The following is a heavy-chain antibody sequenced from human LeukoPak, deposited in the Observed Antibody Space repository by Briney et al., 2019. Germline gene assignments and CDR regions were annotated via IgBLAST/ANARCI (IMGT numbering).Heavy chain of an antibody. CDR1: GFTFSSYS. CDR2: ISSSSSYI. Sequence: PGGSLRLSCAASGFTFSSYSMNWVRQAPGKGLEWVSSISSSSSYIYYADSVKGRFTISRDNAKNSLYLQMNSLRAEDTAVYYCARGGFSSSRSRYDYWGQGTLVTVSS. D-gene: IGHD6-6*01. V-gene: IGHV3-21*01. J-gene: IGHJ4*02. CDR3: ARGGFSSSRSRYDY.